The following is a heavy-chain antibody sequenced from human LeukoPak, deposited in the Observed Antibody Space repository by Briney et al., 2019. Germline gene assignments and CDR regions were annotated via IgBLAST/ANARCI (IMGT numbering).Heavy chain of an antibody. D-gene: IGHD5-12*01. V-gene: IGHV3-66*01. CDR2: IYGGGNT. Sequence: GESLRLSCAASGFTLSAYSINWVRQAPGKGLEWVSVIYGGGNTYYADSVKGRFTISRDNPKNTVYLQMNSLRAEDTAVYYCAVDLVATIDFWGQGTLVTVSS. CDR3: AVDLVATIDF. J-gene: IGHJ4*02. CDR1: GFTLSAYS.